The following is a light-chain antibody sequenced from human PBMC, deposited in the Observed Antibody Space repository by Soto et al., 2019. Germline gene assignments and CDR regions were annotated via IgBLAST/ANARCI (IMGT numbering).Light chain of an antibody. CDR2: WAS. Sequence: DIVMTQSPDSLAVSLGERATINCKSSLSILYSSNNKNYLAWYQQKPGQRPKLLIYWASTRESGVPDRFSGSGSGTDFTLTISSLQAEDAAVYYCLQYYTTPEAFGQGTKVEIK. CDR3: LQYYTTPEA. CDR1: LSILYSSNNKNY. V-gene: IGKV4-1*01. J-gene: IGKJ1*01.